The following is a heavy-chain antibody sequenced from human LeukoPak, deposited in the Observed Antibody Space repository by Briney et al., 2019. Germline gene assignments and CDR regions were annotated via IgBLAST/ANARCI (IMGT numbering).Heavy chain of an antibody. CDR2: INHSGST. CDR3: ARHRAVSVVGNFYFDY. Sequence: SETLSLTCAVYGGSFSGYYWSWIRQPPGKGLEWIGEINHSGSTNYNPSLKSRVTISVDTSKNQFPLKLSSVTAADTAVYYSARHRAVSVVGNFYFDYWGQGTLVTVSS. D-gene: IGHD1-26*01. J-gene: IGHJ4*02. CDR1: GGSFSGYY. V-gene: IGHV4-34*01.